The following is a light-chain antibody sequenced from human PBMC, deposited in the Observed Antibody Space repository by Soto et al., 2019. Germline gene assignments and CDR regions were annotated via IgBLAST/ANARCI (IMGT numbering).Light chain of an antibody. Sequence: QSVLTQPASVSWSPGQSITISCTGTSSDVGGYNYVSWYQQHPGKAHKLMIYDVSNRPSGVSNRFSGSKSGNTASLTISGLQAEDEADYYCSSYTSSSPPYVFGTGTKVTVL. V-gene: IGLV2-14*01. CDR2: DVS. CDR1: SSDVGGYNY. J-gene: IGLJ1*01. CDR3: SSYTSSSPPYV.